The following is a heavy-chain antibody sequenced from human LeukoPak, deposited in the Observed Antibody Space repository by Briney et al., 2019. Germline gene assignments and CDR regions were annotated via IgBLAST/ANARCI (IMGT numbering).Heavy chain of an antibody. CDR3: TSRLLILLWTNDF. CDR2: IDPEDGEI. J-gene: IGHJ4*02. V-gene: IGHV1-24*01. D-gene: IGHD5-18*01. Sequence: ASVKVSCKVSGYALTDLSMHWVRQTPEKCLEWMGGIDPEDGEITYAQKLQGRVTMTEDTSTDTAYMELSSLTSEDTAVYFCTSRLLILLWTNDFWGQGTPVTVSS. CDR1: GYALTDLS.